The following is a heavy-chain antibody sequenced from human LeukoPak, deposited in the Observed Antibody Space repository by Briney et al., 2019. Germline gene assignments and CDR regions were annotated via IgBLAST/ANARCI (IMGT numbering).Heavy chain of an antibody. CDR1: GFTFYNYA. V-gene: IGHV3-30*04. D-gene: IGHD3-3*01. Sequence: GGSLRLSCAASGFTFYNYAMHWVRQAPGKGLEWVALMSHDGSNTYYSDSVQGRFTISRDISKNTLYLQVNSLRPDDTAVYYCVKEEPSNDFWSGYPYNWGQGTRVSVSS. J-gene: IGHJ4*02. CDR2: MSHDGSNT. CDR3: VKEEPSNDFWSGYPYN.